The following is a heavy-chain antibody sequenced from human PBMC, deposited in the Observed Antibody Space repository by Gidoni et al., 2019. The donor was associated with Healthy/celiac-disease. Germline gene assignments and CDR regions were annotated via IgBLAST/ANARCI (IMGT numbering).Heavy chain of an antibody. Sequence: QVQLQQWGAGLLKPSETLSLTCAVYGGSFSGYYWSWIRQPPGKGLEWIGEINHSGSTNYNPSLKSRVTISVDTSKNQFSLKLSSVTAADTAVYYCARGPDYYDSSGYRHFQHWGQGTLVTVSS. D-gene: IGHD3-22*01. J-gene: IGHJ1*01. CDR3: ARGPDYYDSSGYRHFQH. CDR2: INHSGST. CDR1: GGSFSGYY. V-gene: IGHV4-34*01.